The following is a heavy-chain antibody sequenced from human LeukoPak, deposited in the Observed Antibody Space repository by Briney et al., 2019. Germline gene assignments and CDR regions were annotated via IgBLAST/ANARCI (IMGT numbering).Heavy chain of an antibody. CDR2: IWYDGSNK. V-gene: IGHV3-33*06. CDR3: AKDLYGGNSAFDI. D-gene: IGHD4-23*01. Sequence: PGGSLRLSCAAAGFTFSSYGMHWVRQAPGKGLEWVVVIWYDGSNKYYADSVKGRFTISRDNSKNTLYLQMNSLRAEDTAVYYCAKDLYGGNSAFDIWGQGTMVTVSS. CDR1: GFTFSSYG. J-gene: IGHJ3*02.